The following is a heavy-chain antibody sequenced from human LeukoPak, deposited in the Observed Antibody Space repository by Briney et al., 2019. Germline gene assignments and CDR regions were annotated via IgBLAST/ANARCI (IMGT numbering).Heavy chain of an antibody. J-gene: IGHJ4*02. V-gene: IGHV3-48*01. Sequence: SGGSLRLSCAASGFTISSYAMNWVRQAPGKGLEWVSYIGAAGSTIYYADSVKGRFTISRDNAKNSLFLQMNSLRAEDTAVYYCARDSSTYAGPPDYWGQGTLVTVSS. CDR2: IGAAGSTI. CDR3: ARDSSTYAGPPDY. D-gene: IGHD2-2*01. CDR1: GFTISSYA.